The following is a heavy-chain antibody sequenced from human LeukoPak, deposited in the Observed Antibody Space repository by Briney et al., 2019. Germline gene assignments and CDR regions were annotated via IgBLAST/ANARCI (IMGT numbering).Heavy chain of an antibody. Sequence: SETLSLTCTVSGGSISSSSYYWGWIRQPPGKGLEWIGYIYYSGSTNYNPSLKSRVTISVDTSKNQFSLKLSSVTAADTAVYYCARGLLDGYTHPAAFDIWGQGTMVTVSS. CDR3: ARGLLDGYTHPAAFDI. J-gene: IGHJ3*02. D-gene: IGHD5-24*01. V-gene: IGHV4-61*05. CDR2: IYYSGST. CDR1: GGSISSSSYY.